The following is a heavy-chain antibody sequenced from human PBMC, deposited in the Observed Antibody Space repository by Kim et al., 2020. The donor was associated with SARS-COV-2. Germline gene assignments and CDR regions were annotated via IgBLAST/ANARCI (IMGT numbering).Heavy chain of an antibody. V-gene: IGHV1-18*01. D-gene: IGHD3-3*01. Sequence: ASVKVSCKASGYTFTSYGISWVRQAPGQGLEWMGWISAYNGNTNYAQKLQGRVTMTTDTSTSTAYMELRSLRSDDTAVYYCARSVLRFLEWLGGPGGWFDPWGQGTLVTVS. J-gene: IGHJ5*02. CDR1: GYTFTSYG. CDR2: ISAYNGNT. CDR3: ARSVLRFLEWLGGPGGWFDP.